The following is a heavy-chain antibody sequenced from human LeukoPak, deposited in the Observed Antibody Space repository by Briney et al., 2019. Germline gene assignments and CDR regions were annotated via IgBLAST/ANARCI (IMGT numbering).Heavy chain of an antibody. CDR3: ARDYCSSASCYGGNIDP. V-gene: IGHV1-18*01. D-gene: IGHD2-2*01. CDR2: ISSYNGKT. J-gene: IGHJ5*02. Sequence: ASVKVSCKPSGSRFTRYSISWVRQAPGQGLEWVGWISSYNGKTNYGKNVHGRVTMTTDTSTSTAYMEVRNLRSDDTAVYYCARDYCSSASCYGGNIDPWGQGTLVTVSS. CDR1: GSRFTRYS.